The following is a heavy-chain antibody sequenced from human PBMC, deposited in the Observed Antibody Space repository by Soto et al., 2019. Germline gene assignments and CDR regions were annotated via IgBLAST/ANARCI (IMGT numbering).Heavy chain of an antibody. V-gene: IGHV3-23*01. D-gene: IGHD6-19*01. CDR2: ISGSGGGT. Sequence: EVQLLESGGGLVQPGGPRRLSWAASGFPFSSYPMSWVRQAPGKGLKWVSAISGSGGGTYYADSVKGRFTVSRDNSKNTLYLQMNSLRAEDTAVYYCAEFPDPAQWLVAVGDVGDYWGQGALVTVSS. J-gene: IGHJ4*02. CDR1: GFPFSSYP. CDR3: AEFPDPAQWLVAVGDVGDY.